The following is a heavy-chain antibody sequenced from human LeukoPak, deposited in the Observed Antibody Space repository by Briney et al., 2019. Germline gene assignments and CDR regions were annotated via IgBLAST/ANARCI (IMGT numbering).Heavy chain of an antibody. CDR3: ASLSRADCTNGVCYYFDY. CDR2: IIPIFGTA. Sequence: SVKVSCKASGGTFSSYAISWVRQAPGQGLEWMGGIIPIFGTANYAQKFQGRVTITADESTSTAYMELSSLRSEDTAVYYCASLSRADCTNGVCYYFDYWGQGTLVTVSS. CDR1: GGTFSSYA. D-gene: IGHD2-8*01. J-gene: IGHJ4*02. V-gene: IGHV1-69*13.